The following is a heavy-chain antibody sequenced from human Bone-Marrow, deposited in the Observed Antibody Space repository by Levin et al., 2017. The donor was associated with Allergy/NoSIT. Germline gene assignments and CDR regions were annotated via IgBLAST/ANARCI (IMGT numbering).Heavy chain of an antibody. CDR2: IYYSGST. J-gene: IGHJ1*01. CDR1: GDSVSSDTYY. D-gene: IGHD3-10*01. CDR3: ARGGNLYYYGSGRSFHH. Sequence: PSETLSLTCTVSGDSVSSDTYYWSWIRQPPGKGLEWIGFIYYSGSTSYNPSLKSRVTISVDTSRNQFSLTLTSVTAADTRVYYCARGGNLYYYGSGRSFHHWGQGTLVTVSS. V-gene: IGHV4-61*01.